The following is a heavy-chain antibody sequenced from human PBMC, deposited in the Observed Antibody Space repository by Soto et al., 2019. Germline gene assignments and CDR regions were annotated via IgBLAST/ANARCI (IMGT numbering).Heavy chain of an antibody. CDR3: ARGGVSTRTFDY. V-gene: IGHV5-51*01. Sequence: GESLKISCKGSGYNFAGYWIAWVRQMPGKGLELMGIIYPSDSDTRYRPSFQGRVTISADKSISSAYLQWSSLRASDTAMYYCARGGVSTRTFDYWGQGTPVTVSS. J-gene: IGHJ4*02. CDR2: IYPSDSDT. D-gene: IGHD3-3*01. CDR1: GYNFAGYW.